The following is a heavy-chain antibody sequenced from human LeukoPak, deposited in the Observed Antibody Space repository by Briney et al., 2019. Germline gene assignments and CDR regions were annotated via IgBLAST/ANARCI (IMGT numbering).Heavy chain of an antibody. J-gene: IGHJ4*02. CDR3: ARDPKDATMAPSDY. Sequence: GGSLRLPCVASGFTFSSTTMGWVRQAPGKGLEWLALIWYDGSNKDYADSVKGRFTISRDNSKNTLFLQMNSLRAEDTAVYYCARDPKDATMAPSDYWGQGTLVTVSS. CDR2: IWYDGSNK. V-gene: IGHV3-33*08. CDR1: GFTFSSTT. D-gene: IGHD5-18*01.